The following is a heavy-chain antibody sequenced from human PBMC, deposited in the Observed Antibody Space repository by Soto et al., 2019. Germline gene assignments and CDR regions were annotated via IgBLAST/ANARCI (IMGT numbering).Heavy chain of an antibody. Sequence: SETLSLTCAVSGYSITGGYYWGWIRQPPGKGLEWVGSIYHGGITYYNPSLKSRVTISLHTSKNHFSLSLGSVTAADTAVYYCARIYSSSCFDPWGQGTLVTVSS. D-gene: IGHD6-13*01. CDR3: ARIYSSSCFDP. CDR1: GYSITGGYY. CDR2: IYHGGIT. V-gene: IGHV4-38-2*01. J-gene: IGHJ5*02.